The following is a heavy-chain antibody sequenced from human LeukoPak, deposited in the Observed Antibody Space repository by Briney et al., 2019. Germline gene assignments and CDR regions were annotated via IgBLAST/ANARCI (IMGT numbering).Heavy chain of an antibody. CDR2: IWYDGSNK. CDR1: GFTFSSYG. CDR3: ARDFWSGYYGGPTELNWFDP. V-gene: IGHV3-33*01. J-gene: IGHJ5*02. D-gene: IGHD3-3*01. Sequence: GRSLRLSCAASGFTFSSYGMHWVRQAPGKGLEWVAVIWYDGSNKYYADSVKGRFTISRDNSKNTLYLQMNSPRAEDTAVYYCARDFWSGYYGGPTELNWFDPWGQGTLVTVSS.